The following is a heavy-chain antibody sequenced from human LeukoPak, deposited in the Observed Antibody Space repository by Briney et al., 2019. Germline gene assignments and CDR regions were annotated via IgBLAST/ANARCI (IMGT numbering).Heavy chain of an antibody. CDR1: GYTFTSYG. V-gene: IGHV1-18*01. Sequence: GASVKVSCKASGYTFTSYGISWVRQAPGQGLEWMGWISAYNGNTNYAQKLQGRVTITTDESTSTAYMELSSLRSEDTAVYYCARAENPNYYYYYMDVWGKGTTDTVSS. D-gene: IGHD1-14*01. CDR3: ARAENPNYYYYYMDV. CDR2: ISAYNGNT. J-gene: IGHJ6*03.